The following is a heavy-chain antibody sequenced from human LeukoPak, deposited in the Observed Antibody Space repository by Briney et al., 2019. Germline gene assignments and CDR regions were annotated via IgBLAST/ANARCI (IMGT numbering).Heavy chain of an antibody. J-gene: IGHJ4*02. CDR2: ISSSGSTI. Sequence: PGGSLRLSCAASGFTFSDYYMSWIRQATGKGLEWVSYISSSGSTIYYADSVKGRFTISRDNAKNSLYLQMNSLRAEDTAVYYCARSIVVVTATLDYWGQGTLVTVSS. CDR1: GFTFSDYY. D-gene: IGHD2-21*02. CDR3: ARSIVVVTATLDY. V-gene: IGHV3-11*01.